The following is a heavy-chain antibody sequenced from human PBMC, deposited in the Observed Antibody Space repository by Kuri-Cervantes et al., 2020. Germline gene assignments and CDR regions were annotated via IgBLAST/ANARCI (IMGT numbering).Heavy chain of an antibody. V-gene: IGHV3-30*03. CDR3: ARDKGNRYFYDSSGYTYYFDY. CDR2: ISYDGSNN. Sequence: GETLRLSCAAAGFSFSSYGMHWVRQAPGKGLEWVAVISYDGSNNYYADSVKCRFIISSDNSKNTLYLQMNSLRAEDTAVYYCARDKGNRYFYDSSGYTYYFDYWGQGTLVTVSS. CDR1: GFSFSSYG. J-gene: IGHJ4*02. D-gene: IGHD3-22*01.